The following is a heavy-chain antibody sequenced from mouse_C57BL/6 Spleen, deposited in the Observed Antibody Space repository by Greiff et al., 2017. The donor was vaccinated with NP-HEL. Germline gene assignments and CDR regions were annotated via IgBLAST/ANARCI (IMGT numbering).Heavy chain of an antibody. D-gene: IGHD2-1*01. CDR3: ASCHYGNYVGAMDY. V-gene: IGHV5-17*01. CDR1: GFTFSDYG. CDR2: ISSGSSTI. Sequence: EVRLVESGGGLVKPGGSLKLSCAASGFTFSDYGMHWVRQAPEKGLEWVAYISSGSSTIYYADTVKGRFTISRDNAKNSLFLQITSLRSEDTSMYYCASCHYGNYVGAMDYWGQGTSVTVSS. J-gene: IGHJ4*01.